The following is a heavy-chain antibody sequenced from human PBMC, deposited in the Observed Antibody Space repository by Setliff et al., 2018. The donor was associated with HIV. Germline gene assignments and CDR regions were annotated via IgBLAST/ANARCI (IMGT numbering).Heavy chain of an antibody. J-gene: IGHJ4*02. V-gene: IGHV1-69*05. D-gene: IGHD2-8*01. CDR2: IIPITGTI. CDR1: GDTFTGHA. CDR3: ARKAGYCPHGGCWSPLDY. Sequence: ASVKVSCKISGDTFTGHAIVWVRQAPGQGLEWMGGIIPITGTIHFAQKFQDRITVTKDESTGTVYMELSSLRAEDTAVYYCARKAGYCPHGGCWSPLDYWGQGTLVTV.